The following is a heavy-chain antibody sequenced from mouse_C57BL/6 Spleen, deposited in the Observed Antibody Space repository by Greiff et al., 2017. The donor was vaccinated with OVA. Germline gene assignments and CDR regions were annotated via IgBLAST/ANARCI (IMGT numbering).Heavy chain of an antibody. V-gene: IGHV14-2*01. CDR3: ASHYDYDGDYYAMDY. CDR1: GFNNKDYY. CDR2: IDPEDGET. J-gene: IGHJ4*01. Sequence: VQVQQSGGELVKPGGSVKVSCTGSGFNNKDYYIERGEQRTEQGLGWIGRIDPEDGETKHAPKFPGKATITADTSANTAYLQLSSLTSEDTAVYYCASHYDYDGDYYAMDYWGQGTSVTVSS. D-gene: IGHD2-4*01.